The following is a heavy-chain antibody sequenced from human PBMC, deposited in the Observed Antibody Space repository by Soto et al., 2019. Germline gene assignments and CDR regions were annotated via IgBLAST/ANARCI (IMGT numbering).Heavy chain of an antibody. Sequence: QVQLVQSGAEVKKPGASVKVSCKASGYTFTGYYMHWVRQAPGQGLEWMGWINPNSGGTNYAQKCQGWVTLTRDTSISTAYMKLSRLRSDDTAVYYCARDFSSVGGEQLGYYYGMDVWGQGTTVTVSS. CDR1: GYTFTGYY. V-gene: IGHV1-2*04. CDR2: INPNSGGT. J-gene: IGHJ6*02. CDR3: ARDFSSVGGEQLGYYYGMDV. D-gene: IGHD6-13*01.